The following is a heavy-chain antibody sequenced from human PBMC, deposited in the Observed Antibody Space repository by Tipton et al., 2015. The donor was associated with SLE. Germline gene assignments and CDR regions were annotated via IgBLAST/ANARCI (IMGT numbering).Heavy chain of an antibody. CDR2: IYSGGST. CDR1: GFTVSSNY. CDR3: ARDRHDYEEGYFDL. V-gene: IGHV3-53*05. J-gene: IGHJ2*01. D-gene: IGHD4-17*01. Sequence: SLRLSCAASGFTVSSNYMSWVRQAPGKGLEWVSVIYSGGSTYYADSVKGRFTISRDNSKNTLYLQMNSLRAEDTAVYYCARDRHDYEEGYFDLWCRGTLVTVSS.